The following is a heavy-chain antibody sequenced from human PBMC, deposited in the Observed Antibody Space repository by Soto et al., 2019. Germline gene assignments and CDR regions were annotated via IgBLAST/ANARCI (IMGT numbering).Heavy chain of an antibody. CDR3: AKGGAIVAAGTRVYLYNAMDV. V-gene: IGHV1-2*02. CDR2: INPNSGDT. D-gene: IGHD1-26*01. CDR1: GYTFTGYY. Sequence: QVQLVQSGTEVKRPGDSVKVYCKASGYTFTGYYVHWVRQAPGQGLEWMGWINPNSGDTYLAQRLQGRVTMNRDTSIGTAYMELRGLTSDDTAEYYCAKGGAIVAAGTRVYLYNAMDVWGQGTTVTVSS. J-gene: IGHJ6*02.